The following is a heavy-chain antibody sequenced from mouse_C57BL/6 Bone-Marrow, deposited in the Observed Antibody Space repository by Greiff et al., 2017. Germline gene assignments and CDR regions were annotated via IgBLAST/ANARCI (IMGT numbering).Heavy chain of an antibody. V-gene: IGHV1-59*01. Sequence: QVQLQQPGAELVRPGTSVKLSCKASGYTFTSYWMHWVKQRPGQGLEWIGVIDPSDSYTNYNQKFKGKATLTVDTSSSTAYMQLSRLTSEDSAVYYCAIDGYYFHYWGQGTTLTVSS. CDR2: IDPSDSYT. J-gene: IGHJ2*01. D-gene: IGHD2-3*01. CDR1: GYTFTSYW. CDR3: AIDGYYFHY.